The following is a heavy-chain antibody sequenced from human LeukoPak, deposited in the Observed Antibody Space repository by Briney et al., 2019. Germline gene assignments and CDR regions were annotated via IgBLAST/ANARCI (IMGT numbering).Heavy chain of an antibody. V-gene: IGHV6-1*01. D-gene: IGHD3-22*01. Sequence: SQTLSLTCAISGDSVSSNSAAWNWIRQSPSRGLEWLGRTYYRSKWYNDYAVSVKSRITINPDTSKNQFSLQLNSVTPEDTAVYYCARGYYYDSSGYFHFDYWGQGTLVTVSS. CDR1: GDSVSSNSAA. CDR3: ARGYYYDSSGYFHFDY. CDR2: TYYRSKWYN. J-gene: IGHJ4*02.